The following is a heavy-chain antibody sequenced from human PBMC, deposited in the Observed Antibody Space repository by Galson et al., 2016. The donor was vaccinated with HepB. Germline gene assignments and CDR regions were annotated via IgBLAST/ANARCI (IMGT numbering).Heavy chain of an antibody. CDR2: ISGTGGRV. J-gene: IGHJ4*02. CDR3: ANYGANSGSDN. D-gene: IGHD4-23*01. Sequence: SLRLSCAASGLIFRNYGMTWVRQAPGKGLEWVSDISGTGGRVNYADSVKGRFTISRDNSKDTVYLQMNSLRAEDTAVYYCANYGANSGSDNWGQGTRVTVSS. V-gene: IGHV3-23*01. CDR1: GLIFRNYG.